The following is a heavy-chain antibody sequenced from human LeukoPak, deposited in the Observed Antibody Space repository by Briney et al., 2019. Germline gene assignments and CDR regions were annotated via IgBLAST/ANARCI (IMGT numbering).Heavy chain of an antibody. CDR3: ARLPQGYCSGGSCDY. D-gene: IGHD2-15*01. J-gene: IGHJ4*02. Sequence: SETLSLTCTGSGGSISSYYWSWIRQPPGKGLEGIGSMFYSGSTFYNPSLKSRVTISVDTSKNQFSLNLSSVTAADTAVYYCARLPQGYCSGGSCDYWGQGTLVTVSS. CDR1: GGSISSYY. V-gene: IGHV4-59*04. CDR2: MFYSGST.